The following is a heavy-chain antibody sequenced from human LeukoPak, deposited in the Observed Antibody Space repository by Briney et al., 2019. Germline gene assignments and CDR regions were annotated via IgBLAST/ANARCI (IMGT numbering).Heavy chain of an antibody. CDR2: IGTAGDT. Sequence: PGGSLRLSCAASGFTFSSFDMHWVRQPSGQGLEGGSTIGTAGDTYYPGSVEGRFTLSRDNAKNSLYLQMNSLTAGDTAVYYCARGPPRGKYYYMDVWGKGTTVTVSS. CDR3: ARGPPRGKYYYMDV. CDR1: GFTFSSFD. J-gene: IGHJ6*03. D-gene: IGHD1-1*01. V-gene: IGHV3-13*01.